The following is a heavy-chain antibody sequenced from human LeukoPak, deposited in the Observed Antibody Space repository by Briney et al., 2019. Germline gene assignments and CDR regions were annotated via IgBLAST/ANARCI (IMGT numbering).Heavy chain of an antibody. CDR3: ARGVSSVTMVRGVIIKGENYYYYYGMDV. J-gene: IGHJ6*04. D-gene: IGHD3-10*01. Sequence: SVKVSCKASGGTFSSYAISWVRQAPGQGLEWMGGIIPIFGTANYAQKFQGRVTITADESTSTAYMELSSLRSEDTAVYYCARGVSSVTMVRGVIIKGENYYYYYGMDVWGKGTTVTVSS. V-gene: IGHV1-69*13. CDR1: GGTFSSYA. CDR2: IIPIFGTA.